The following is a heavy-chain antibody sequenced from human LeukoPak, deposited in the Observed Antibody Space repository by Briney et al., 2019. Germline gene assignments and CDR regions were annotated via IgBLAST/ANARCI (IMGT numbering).Heavy chain of an antibody. V-gene: IGHV3-66*02. Sequence: GGSLRLSCVASVFTVSSNYMSGVRQAPGKGREWVSGIYSGGSTYYADSVQRRFTNSRDNSKNTQYLQMNRLRAEDTAGYYCAKVGSNSSYGLDVRGQGTTVTVPS. CDR1: VFTVSSNY. D-gene: IGHD3-10*01. J-gene: IGHJ6*02. CDR2: IYSGGST. CDR3: AKVGSNSSYGLDV.